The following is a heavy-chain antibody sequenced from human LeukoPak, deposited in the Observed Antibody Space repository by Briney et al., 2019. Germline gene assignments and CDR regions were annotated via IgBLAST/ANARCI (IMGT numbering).Heavy chain of an antibody. Sequence: GGSLRLSCAASGFTFTAYAMHWVRQAPGKGLEWVAFISDDGSNELYADSVKGRFTISRDNSKNTLYLQMNSLRAEDTAVYYCARDTSSTYYYDSSGYVDYWGQGTLVTVSS. CDR1: GFTFTAYA. J-gene: IGHJ4*02. CDR3: ARDTSSTYYYDSSGYVDY. V-gene: IGHV3-30*03. CDR2: ISDDGSNE. D-gene: IGHD3-22*01.